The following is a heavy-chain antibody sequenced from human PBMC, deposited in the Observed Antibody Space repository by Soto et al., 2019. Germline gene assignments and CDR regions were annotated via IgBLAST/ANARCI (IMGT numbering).Heavy chain of an antibody. J-gene: IGHJ4*02. Sequence: APVKVSCKASGYTFTSYYMHWVRQAPGRGLEWMGIINPGGGSTRYAQKFQGRVTMTRDTSKSTVYMELSSLRSEDTAVYYCARDSDIVATIPFDYWGQGTLVTVSS. D-gene: IGHD5-12*01. CDR3: ARDSDIVATIPFDY. CDR1: GYTFTSYY. V-gene: IGHV1-46*03. CDR2: INPGGGST.